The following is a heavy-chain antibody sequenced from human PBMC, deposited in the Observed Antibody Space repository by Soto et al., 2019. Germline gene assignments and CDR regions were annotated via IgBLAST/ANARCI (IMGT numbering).Heavy chain of an antibody. D-gene: IGHD2-2*01. CDR3: ARGSPIVLVPAALAPAPLRRGMDV. Sequence: SETLSLTCAVYGGSFSGYYCYWIRQPPGKGLEWIGEINHSGSTNYNPSLKSRVTISVDTSKNQFSLKVSSVTAADTAVYYCARGSPIVLVPAALAPAPLRRGMDVWGQGTTVTVS. CDR1: GGSFSGYY. CDR2: INHSGST. V-gene: IGHV4-34*01. J-gene: IGHJ6*02.